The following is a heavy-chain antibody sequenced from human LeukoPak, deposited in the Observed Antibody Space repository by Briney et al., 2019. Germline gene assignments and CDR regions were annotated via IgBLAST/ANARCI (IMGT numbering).Heavy chain of an antibody. CDR1: GYTFTSYD. CDR3: ARDLESLRDGYNPTCSLY. D-gene: IGHD5-24*01. V-gene: IGHV1-18*01. CDR2: ISAYNGNT. J-gene: IGHJ4*02. Sequence: VASVKVSCKASGYTFTSYDINWVRQATGQGLEWMGWISAYNGNTNYAQKLQGRVTMTTDTSTSTAYMELRSLRSDDTAVYYCARDLESLRDGYNPTCSLYWGQGTLVTVSS.